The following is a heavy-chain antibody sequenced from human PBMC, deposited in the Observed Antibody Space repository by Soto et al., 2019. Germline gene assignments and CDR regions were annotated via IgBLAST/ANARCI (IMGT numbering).Heavy chain of an antibody. CDR3: AMILAVRKYYDGMDV. V-gene: IGHV5-51*01. Sequence: PGESLKISCKGSGYSFISYWIGWVRQMPGKGLEWMGIIYPGDSDTRYSPSFQGQVTISADKSISTAYLQWSSLKASDTAMYYCAMILAVRKYYDGMDVRGPGTTVNLSS. D-gene: IGHD6-6*01. CDR1: GYSFISYW. CDR2: IYPGDSDT. J-gene: IGHJ6*02.